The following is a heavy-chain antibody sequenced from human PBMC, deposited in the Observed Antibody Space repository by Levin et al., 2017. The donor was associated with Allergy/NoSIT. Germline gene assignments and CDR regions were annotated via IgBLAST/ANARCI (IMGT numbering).Heavy chain of an antibody. J-gene: IGHJ4*02. Sequence: TGGSLRLSCAVSGVSISSSNWWSWVRQPPGKGLEWIGEIYHSGSTNYNPSLKSRVTISVDKSKNQFSLKLSSVTAADTAVYYCARLKAVIDYWGQGTLVTVSS. CDR2: IYHSGST. CDR1: GVSISSSNW. CDR3: ARLKAVIDY. V-gene: IGHV4-4*02.